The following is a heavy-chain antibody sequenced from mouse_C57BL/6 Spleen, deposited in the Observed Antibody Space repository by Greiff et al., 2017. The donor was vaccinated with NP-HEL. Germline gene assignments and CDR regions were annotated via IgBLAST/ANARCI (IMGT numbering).Heavy chain of an antibody. CDR3: ARGDGYFDY. V-gene: IGHV1-20*01. D-gene: IGHD2-3*01. J-gene: IGHJ2*01. CDR1: GYSFTGYF. CDR2: INPYNGDT. Sequence: EVQLVESGPELVKPGDSVKISCKASGYSFTGYFMNWVMQSHGKSLEWIGRINPYNGDTFYNQKFKGKATLTVDKSSSTAHMELRSLTSEDSAVYYCARGDGYFDYWGQGTTLTVSS.